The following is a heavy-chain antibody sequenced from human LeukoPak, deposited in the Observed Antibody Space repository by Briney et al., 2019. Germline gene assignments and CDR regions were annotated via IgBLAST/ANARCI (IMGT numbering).Heavy chain of an antibody. CDR2: VSYDGSET. CDR3: ARVDSRSGSSFSAS. Sequence: PGGSLRLSCVASGFDFSRYAMQWVRQAPGKGLEWVAGVSYDGSETYHADSVKGRFTVSRDNSKNTLSLQSDSLKPEDTAVYFCARVDSRSGSSFSASWGQGTLVIVSS. CDR1: GFDFSRYA. J-gene: IGHJ4*02. D-gene: IGHD6-13*01. V-gene: IGHV3-30-3*01.